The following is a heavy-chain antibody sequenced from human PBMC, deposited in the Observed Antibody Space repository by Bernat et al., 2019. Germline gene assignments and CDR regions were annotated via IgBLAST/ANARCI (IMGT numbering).Heavy chain of an antibody. J-gene: IGHJ4*02. D-gene: IGHD3-22*01. V-gene: IGHV3-23*04. CDR3: ASEVYYYDSSGYYPRVDY. Sequence: EVQLVESGGGLVQPGGSLRLSCAASGFTLGTYGVTWVRQAPGKGLEWVSSISGRGDGTYYADSVKGRFTISRDNSKNTLYLQMNSLRAEDTAVYYCASEVYYYDSSGYYPRVDYWGQGTLVTVSS. CDR1: GFTLGTYG. CDR2: ISGRGDGT.